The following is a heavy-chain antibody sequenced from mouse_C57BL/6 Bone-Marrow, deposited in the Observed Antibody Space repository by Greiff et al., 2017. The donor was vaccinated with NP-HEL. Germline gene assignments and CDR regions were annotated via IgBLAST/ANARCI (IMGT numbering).Heavy chain of an antibody. CDR1: GFNIKDDY. D-gene: IGHD2-10*01. CDR3: TTILLNGAYYFDY. Sequence: EVQLQQSGAELVRPGASVKLSCTASGFNIKDDYMHWVKQRPEQGLEWIGWIDPENGDTEYASKFQGKATITADTSSNTAYLQLSSLTSEDTAVYYCTTILLNGAYYFDYWGQGTTLTVSS. CDR2: IDPENGDT. J-gene: IGHJ2*01. V-gene: IGHV14-4*01.